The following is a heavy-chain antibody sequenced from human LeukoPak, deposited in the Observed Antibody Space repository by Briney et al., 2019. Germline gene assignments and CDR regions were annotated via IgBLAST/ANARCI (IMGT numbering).Heavy chain of an antibody. D-gene: IGHD2-2*01. Sequence: GGSLRLSCAASGFTFSNAWMSWVRQAPGKGLEWVGRIKSKTDGGTTDYAAPVKGRFTISRDDSKNTLYLQMNSLKTEDTAVYYCTTPPMVGIAVVPAAIPWGQGTLVTVSS. CDR2: IKSKTDGGTT. V-gene: IGHV3-15*01. CDR1: GFTFSNAW. CDR3: TTPPMVGIAVVPAAIP. J-gene: IGHJ5*02.